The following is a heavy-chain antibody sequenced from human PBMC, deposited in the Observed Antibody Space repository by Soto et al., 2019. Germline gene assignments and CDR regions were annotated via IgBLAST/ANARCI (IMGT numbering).Heavy chain of an antibody. V-gene: IGHV3-53*01. Sequence: EVQLVESGGGLIQPGGSLRLSCAASGVSASSNYMSWVRQAQGRGLEWVSLIYSGGGTYYADSVKGRFTISRDNSKNTLYLQMNTLRAEDTAVYYCAAYSSLDYWGQGTRVTVSS. CDR2: IYSGGGT. CDR1: GVSASSNY. J-gene: IGHJ4*02. D-gene: IGHD6-13*01. CDR3: AAYSSLDY.